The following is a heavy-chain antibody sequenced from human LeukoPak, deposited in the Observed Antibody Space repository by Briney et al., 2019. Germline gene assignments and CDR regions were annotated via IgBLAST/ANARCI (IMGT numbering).Heavy chain of an antibody. CDR3: AKRSNGWYWDY. V-gene: IGHV3-23*01. CDR1: GLTFSSNA. J-gene: IGHJ4*02. CDR2: ISGSGGST. D-gene: IGHD6-19*01. Sequence: TGGSLRLSCAASGLTFSSNAMSWVRQAPGKGLEWVSGISGSGGSTYYADFVKGRFTISRDNSKNTLYLQMNSLRAEDTAVYYCAKRSNGWYWDYWGQGTLVTVSS.